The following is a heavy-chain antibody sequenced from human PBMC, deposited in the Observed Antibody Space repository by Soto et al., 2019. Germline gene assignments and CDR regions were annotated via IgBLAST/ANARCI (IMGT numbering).Heavy chain of an antibody. Sequence: QVQLVQSGAEVKKPGSSVKVTCKASGGTFSSYASSWVRQAPGQGLEWMGGIIPIFGTANYAQKFQGRVTITADESTSTAYMELSSLRSEDTAVYYCASSGYCSGGSCSYPQYNYYGMDVWGQGTTVTVSS. CDR3: ASSGYCSGGSCSYPQYNYYGMDV. D-gene: IGHD2-15*01. V-gene: IGHV1-69*12. CDR1: GGTFSSYA. CDR2: IIPIFGTA. J-gene: IGHJ6*02.